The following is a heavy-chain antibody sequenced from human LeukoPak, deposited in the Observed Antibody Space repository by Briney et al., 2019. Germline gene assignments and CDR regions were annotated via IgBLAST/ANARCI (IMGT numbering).Heavy chain of an antibody. J-gene: IGHJ3*02. CDR2: IYYSGST. V-gene: IGHV4-61*01. CDR3: ARGYSSGFVLVDDAFDI. Sequence: SGTLSLTCIVSGGSFSSGSYSWSCIRQPKGKGLEWVVYIYYSGSTNYTPSLKSLVTISVDTSKNQFSLKLSSVTAADTAVYYCARGYSSGFVLVDDAFDIWGQGTMVTVSS. CDR1: GGSFSSGSYS. D-gene: IGHD3-22*01.